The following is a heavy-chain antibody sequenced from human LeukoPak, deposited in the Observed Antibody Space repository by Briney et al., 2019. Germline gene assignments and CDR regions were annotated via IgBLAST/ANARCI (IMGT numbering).Heavy chain of an antibody. J-gene: IGHJ6*02. CDR1: GGTFISYA. CDR2: IIPIFGTA. CDR3: ARDLWTSYYYYGMDV. Sequence: SVKVSCKASGGTFISYAISWMRQAPGQGLEWMGGIIPIFGTANYAQKFQGRVTITADESTSTAYMELSSLRSEDTAVYYCARDLWTSYYYYGMDVWGQGTTVTVSS. D-gene: IGHD1-1*01. V-gene: IGHV1-69*13.